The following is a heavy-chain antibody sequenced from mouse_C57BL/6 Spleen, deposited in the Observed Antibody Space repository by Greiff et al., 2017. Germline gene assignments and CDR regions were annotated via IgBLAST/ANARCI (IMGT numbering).Heavy chain of an antibody. Sequence: VQLQQSGAELVRPGTSVKVSCKASGYAFTNYLIEWVKQRPGQGLEWIGVSNPGSGGTNYNEKFKGKATLTADKSSSTAYMQLSSLTSEDSAVYFCARNWDGYFDYWGQGTTLTVSS. J-gene: IGHJ2*01. CDR1: GYAFTNYL. D-gene: IGHD4-1*01. CDR2: SNPGSGGT. CDR3: ARNWDGYFDY. V-gene: IGHV1-54*01.